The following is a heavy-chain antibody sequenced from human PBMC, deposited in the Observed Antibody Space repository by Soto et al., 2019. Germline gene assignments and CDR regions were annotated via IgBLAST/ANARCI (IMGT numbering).Heavy chain of an antibody. D-gene: IGHD1-1*01. V-gene: IGHV3-23*01. CDR2: ISAKGDST. CDR1: GFTFRSYA. CDR3: AKKQHLDPWKDRYDY. Sequence: EVQLLESGGGVVQPGGSLRLSCVASGFTFRSYAMSWVRQVPGEGLECVASISAKGDSTSYPDSVRGRFTVSRDNSKNTLYLQMSNLRVEETAVYYCAKKQHLDPWKDRYDYWGQGTLVTVSS. J-gene: IGHJ4*02.